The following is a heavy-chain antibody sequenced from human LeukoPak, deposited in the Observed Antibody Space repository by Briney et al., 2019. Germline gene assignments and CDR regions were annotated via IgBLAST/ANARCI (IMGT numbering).Heavy chain of an antibody. J-gene: IGHJ4*02. Sequence: GGSLRLSCAASGFTSSSYSMNWVRQAPGKGLEWVSYISSSSSTIYYADSVKGRFTISRDNSKNTLYLQMNSLRAEDTAVYYCAKGRDIVVVPAGLPYYFDYWGQGTLVTVSS. CDR2: ISSSSSTI. CDR1: GFTSSSYS. D-gene: IGHD2-2*01. V-gene: IGHV3-48*01. CDR3: AKGRDIVVVPAGLPYYFDY.